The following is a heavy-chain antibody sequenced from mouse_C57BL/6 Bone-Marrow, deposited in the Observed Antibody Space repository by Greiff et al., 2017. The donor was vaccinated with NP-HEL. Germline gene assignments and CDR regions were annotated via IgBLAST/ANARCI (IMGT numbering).Heavy chain of an antibody. Sequence: VQLKESGPELVKPGASVKIPCKASGYTFTDYNMDWVKQSHGKSLEWIGDINPNNGGTIYNQKFKGKATLTVDKSSSTAYMELRSLTSEDTAVYYCARNHNWDWYFDVWGTGTTVTVSS. J-gene: IGHJ1*03. CDR3: ARNHNWDWYFDV. CDR2: INPNNGGT. V-gene: IGHV1-18*01. D-gene: IGHD4-1*02. CDR1: GYTFTDYN.